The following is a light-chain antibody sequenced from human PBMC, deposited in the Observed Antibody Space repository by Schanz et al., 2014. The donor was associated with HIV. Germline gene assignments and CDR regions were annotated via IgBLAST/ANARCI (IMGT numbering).Light chain of an antibody. Sequence: EIVLTQSPGTLSLSPGGRATLSCSASQSVSSSYLAWYQQRPGQAPRLLIYAASTRATGVPARFSGSGSGRDFTLSISGLQSEDFAVYYCQQYDNWPPFTFGQGTKLEIK. CDR1: QSVSSSY. CDR2: AAS. CDR3: QQYDNWPPFT. V-gene: IGKV3-15*01. J-gene: IGKJ2*01.